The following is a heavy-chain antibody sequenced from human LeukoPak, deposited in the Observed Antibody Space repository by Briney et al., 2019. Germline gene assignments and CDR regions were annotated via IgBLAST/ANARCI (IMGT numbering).Heavy chain of an antibody. J-gene: IGHJ4*02. CDR1: RFTFSSYA. Sequence: GGSLRLSCAASRFTFSSYAMHWVRQAPGKGLEWVAVISYDGSNKYYADSVKGRFTISRDNAKNSLYLQMNSLRVEDTAVYYCARDGDSWGRGTLVTVSS. V-gene: IGHV3-30-3*01. CDR2: ISYDGSNK. CDR3: ARDGDS.